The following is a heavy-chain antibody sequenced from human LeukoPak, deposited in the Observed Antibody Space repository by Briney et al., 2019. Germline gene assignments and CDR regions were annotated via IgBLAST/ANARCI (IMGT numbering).Heavy chain of an antibody. D-gene: IGHD2-2*01. CDR1: GGSFSDYY. Sequence: PSETLSLTCAVYGGSFSDYYWSWIRQPPGRGLEWIGEINHSGSTNYNPSLKSRVTISVDTPKNQFSLKLSSVTAADTAVYYCARGRGRTSPYYYYGMDVWGQGTTVTVSS. CDR2: INHSGST. V-gene: IGHV4-34*01. J-gene: IGHJ6*02. CDR3: ARGRGRTSPYYYYGMDV.